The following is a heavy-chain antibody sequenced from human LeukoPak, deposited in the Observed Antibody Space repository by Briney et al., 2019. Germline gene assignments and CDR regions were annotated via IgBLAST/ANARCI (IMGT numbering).Heavy chain of an antibody. Sequence: SETLSLTCTVSGGSISSYYWSWIRQPPGKGPEWIGYIYTSGSTNYNPSLKSRLTISVDTSKSQVSLKLSSVTAADTAVYYWAGHGGGGRAFDIWGQGTMVTVSS. D-gene: IGHD3-16*01. CDR2: IYTSGST. CDR1: GGSISSYY. J-gene: IGHJ3*02. CDR3: AGHGGGGRAFDI. V-gene: IGHV4-4*09.